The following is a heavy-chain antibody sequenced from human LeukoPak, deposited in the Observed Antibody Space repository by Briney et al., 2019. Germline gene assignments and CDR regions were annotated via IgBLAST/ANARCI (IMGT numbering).Heavy chain of an antibody. V-gene: IGHV3-53*01. J-gene: IGHJ3*02. CDR2: IYSGGST. Sequence: GGSLRLSCAASGFTVSSNYMNWVRQAPGKGLEWVSVIYSGGSTYYADSVKGRFTISRDNAKNTLYLQMNSLRAEDTAVYYCARLAAPDAFDIWGQGTMVTVSS. CDR1: GFTVSSNY. D-gene: IGHD6-13*01. CDR3: ARLAAPDAFDI.